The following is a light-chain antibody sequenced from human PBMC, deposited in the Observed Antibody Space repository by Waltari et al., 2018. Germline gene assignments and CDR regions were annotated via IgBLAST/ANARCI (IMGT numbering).Light chain of an antibody. CDR1: SSTVGGNP. CDR2: NNN. Sequence: QSVLTQPPSASGAPGQRFPIPCSATSSTVGGNPVTWYQQLPGTAPKLLIRNNNRRPSGVPKRFSGSKSGTSASLAISGLQSEDEAYYYCASWDDTLNGPVFGGGTKLTVL. CDR3: ASWDDTLNGPV. V-gene: IGLV1-44*01. J-gene: IGLJ3*02.